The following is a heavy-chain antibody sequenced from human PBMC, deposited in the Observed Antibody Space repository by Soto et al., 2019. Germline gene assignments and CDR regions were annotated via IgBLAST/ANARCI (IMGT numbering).Heavy chain of an antibody. D-gene: IGHD5-12*01. J-gene: IGHJ6*02. CDR2: IWYDGSNK. CDR3: ARDSSTMGIYYYYYGMDV. V-gene: IGHV3-33*01. CDR1: VVTFSSYG. Sequence: GGSLRLSCAASVVTFSSYGMHWVRQAPGKGLEWVAVIWYDGSNKYYADSVKGRFTISRDNSKNTLYLQMNSLRAEDTAVYYCARDSSTMGIYYYYYGMDVWGQGTTVTVSS.